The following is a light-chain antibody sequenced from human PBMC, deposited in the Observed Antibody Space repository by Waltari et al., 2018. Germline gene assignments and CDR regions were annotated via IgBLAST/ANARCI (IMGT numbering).Light chain of an antibody. CDR2: AAS. Sequence: DIQMTQSPSSLSASVGDRVTITCRASQSISSYLNWYQQKPGKAPKLLIYAASSLQSGVPSRFSGSGSGTDFTLTISSLQPEDFATYYCQQSYSTLTFGPGTKLEI. V-gene: IGKV1-39*01. CDR3: QQSYSTLT. CDR1: QSISSY. J-gene: IGKJ3*01.